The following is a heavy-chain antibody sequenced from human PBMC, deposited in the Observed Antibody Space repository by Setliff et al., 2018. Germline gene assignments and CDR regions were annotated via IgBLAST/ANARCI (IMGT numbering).Heavy chain of an antibody. CDR3: ASAGHSGSWFPFDAFQI. CDR2: ISRSSTYI. V-gene: IGHV3-21*01. CDR1: GFTFSTHS. Sequence: GESLKISCAASGFTFSTHSMNWVRQAPGKGLEWVSSISRSSTYIYYADSMKGRFTISRDNAKNSLYLQMNSLRAEDTAVYYCASAGHSGSWFPFDAFQIWGQGTMVTVSS. J-gene: IGHJ3*02. D-gene: IGHD6-13*01.